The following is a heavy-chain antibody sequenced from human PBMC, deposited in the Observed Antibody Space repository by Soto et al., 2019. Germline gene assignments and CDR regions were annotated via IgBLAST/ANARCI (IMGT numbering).Heavy chain of an antibody. D-gene: IGHD2-2*01. CDR3: ARDPSDCSSTSCWGYYALDV. J-gene: IGHJ6*02. CDR1: GFTVSSSY. Sequence: GGSLRLSCAASGFTVSSSYLTWVRQAPGKGLEWVAILYTGTDTVYADSVKGRFTISRDNAKNSLYLQMISLRAEDTAVYYCARDPSDCSSTSCWGYYALDVWGQGTTVTVSS. CDR2: LYTGTDT. V-gene: IGHV3-53*01.